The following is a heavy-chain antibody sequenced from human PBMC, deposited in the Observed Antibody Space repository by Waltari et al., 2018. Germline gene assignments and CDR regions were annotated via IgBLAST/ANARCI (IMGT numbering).Heavy chain of an antibody. CDR2: IYHSGST. CDR1: GRSISSRHW. D-gene: IGHD6-19*01. J-gene: IGHJ4*02. V-gene: IGHV4-4*02. Sequence: QVHLQASGPGLVRPSGPLSLTCDVSGRSISSRHWWHWVRQPPGKGLEWIGEIYHSGSTNYNPSLKSRVTISVDKSKNQFSLKLSSVTAADTAVYYCARGAVAGPSYFDYWGQGTLVTVSS. CDR3: ARGAVAGPSYFDY.